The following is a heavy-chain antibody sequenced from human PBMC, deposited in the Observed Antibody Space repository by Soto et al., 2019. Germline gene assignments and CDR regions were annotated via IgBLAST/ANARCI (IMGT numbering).Heavy chain of an antibody. CDR1: EYSFPIYW. V-gene: IGHV5-10-1*01. CDR2: IDPSDSFA. D-gene: IGHD3-10*01. CDR3: SRHQSGSGNSNCDX. J-gene: IGHJ4*02. Sequence: GASLKISWQAFEYSFPIYWISWVPQNPGGVLEWMGRIDPSDSFATYSPSFQGHVTISADKSTRTVYLERRSLQASDTATYYCSRHQSGSGNSNCDXWGQGPPVTVSX.